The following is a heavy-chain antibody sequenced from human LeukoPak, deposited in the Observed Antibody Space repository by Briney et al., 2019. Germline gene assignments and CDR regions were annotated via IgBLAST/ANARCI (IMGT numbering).Heavy chain of an antibody. Sequence: SETLSLTCAVYGGSFSGYYWSWIRQPPGKGLEWIGEINHSGSTNYNPSLKSRVTISVDTSKNQFSLKLSSVTAADTAVYYCASSSGVTLFDYWGQGTLVTVSS. V-gene: IGHV4-34*01. J-gene: IGHJ4*02. CDR1: GGSFSGYY. CDR3: ASSSGVTLFDY. CDR2: INHSGST. D-gene: IGHD3-22*01.